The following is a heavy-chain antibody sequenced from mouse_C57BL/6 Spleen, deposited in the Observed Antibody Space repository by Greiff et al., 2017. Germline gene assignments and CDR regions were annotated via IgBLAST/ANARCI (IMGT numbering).Heavy chain of an antibody. CDR1: GYTFTDYE. Sequence: QVQLQQSGAELVRPGASVTLSCKASGYTFTDYEMHWVKQTPVHGLEWIGAIDPETGGTAYNQKFKGKAILTADESSSTAYMELRSLTSEDSDVYYCTIIYYDYDYFDYWGQGTTLTVSS. V-gene: IGHV1-15*01. CDR3: TIIYYDYDYFDY. CDR2: IDPETGGT. D-gene: IGHD2-4*01. J-gene: IGHJ2*01.